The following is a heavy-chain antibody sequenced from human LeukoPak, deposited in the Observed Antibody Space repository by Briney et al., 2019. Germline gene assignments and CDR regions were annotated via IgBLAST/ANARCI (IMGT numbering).Heavy chain of an antibody. V-gene: IGHV4-34*01. D-gene: IGHD6-6*01. CDR3: ARGRHSSSFLYYYYYYMDV. CDR1: GGSFSGYH. Sequence: SETLSLTCAVSGGSFSGYHWSWIRQPPGKGLEWIGEINHSGGTNYNPSLKSRVTISVDTSKNQFSLKLSSVTAADTAVYYCARGRHSSSFLYYYYYYMDVWGKGTTVTVSS. J-gene: IGHJ6*03. CDR2: INHSGGT.